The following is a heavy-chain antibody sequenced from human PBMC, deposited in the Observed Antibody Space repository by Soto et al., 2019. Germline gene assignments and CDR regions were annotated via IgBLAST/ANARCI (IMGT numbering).Heavy chain of an antibody. CDR1: GGTFSSYA. CDR2: IIPIFGTA. Sequence: ASVKVSCKASGGTFSSYAISWVRQAPGQGLEWMGGIIPIFGTANYAQKFRGRVTITADESTSTAYMELSSLRSEDTAVYYCARGNWNYVFLDYWGQGTLVTVSS. D-gene: IGHD1-7*01. J-gene: IGHJ4*02. CDR3: ARGNWNYVFLDY. V-gene: IGHV1-69*13.